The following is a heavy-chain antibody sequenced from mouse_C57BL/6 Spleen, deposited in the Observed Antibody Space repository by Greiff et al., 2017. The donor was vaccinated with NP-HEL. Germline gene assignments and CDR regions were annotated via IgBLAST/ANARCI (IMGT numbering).Heavy chain of an antibody. CDR2: IHPNSGST. V-gene: IGHV1-64*01. D-gene: IGHD1-1*01. CDR1: GYTFTSYW. CDR3: ARDSYGWYFDV. J-gene: IGHJ1*03. Sequence: VQLQQSGAELVKPGASVKLSCKASGYTFTSYWMHWVKQRPGQGLEWIGMIHPNSGSTNYNEKFKSKATLTVDKSSSTAYMQLSSLTSEDSAVYYCARDSYGWYFDVWGTGTTVTVSS.